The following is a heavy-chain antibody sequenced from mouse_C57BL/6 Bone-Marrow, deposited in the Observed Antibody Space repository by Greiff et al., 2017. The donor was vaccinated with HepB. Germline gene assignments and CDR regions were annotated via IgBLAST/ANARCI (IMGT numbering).Heavy chain of an antibody. CDR1: GFTFSSYA. CDR3: ARRGYPSWFAY. V-gene: IGHV5-4*01. D-gene: IGHD2-2*01. CDR2: ISDGGSYT. J-gene: IGHJ3*01. Sequence: EVQRVESGGGLVKPGGSLKLSCAASGFTFSSYAMSWVRQTPEKRLEWVATISDGGSYTYYPDNVKGRFTISRDNAKNNLYLQMSHLKSEDTAMYYCARRGYPSWFAYWGQGTLVTVSA.